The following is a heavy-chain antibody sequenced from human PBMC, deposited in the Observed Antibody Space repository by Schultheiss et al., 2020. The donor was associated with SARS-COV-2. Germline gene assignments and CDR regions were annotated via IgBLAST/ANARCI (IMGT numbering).Heavy chain of an antibody. CDR3: ARGKRYCSSTSCLKIDY. Sequence: SETLSLTCTVSGGSISSGGYYWSWIRQHPGKGLEWIGEINHSGSTNYNPSLKSRVTISVDTSKNQFSLKLSSVTAADTAVYYCARGKRYCSSTSCLKIDYWGQGTLVTVSS. J-gene: IGHJ4*02. CDR2: INHSGST. D-gene: IGHD2-2*01. CDR1: GGSISSGGYY. V-gene: IGHV4-61*08.